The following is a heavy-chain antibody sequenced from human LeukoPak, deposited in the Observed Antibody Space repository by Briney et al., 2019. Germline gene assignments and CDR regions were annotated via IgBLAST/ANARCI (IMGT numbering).Heavy chain of an antibody. Sequence: PSETLSLTCTVSGGSISSSSYYWGWIRQPPGKGLEWIGSIYYSGSTFYNPSLKSRVTISVDTSKNQFSLKLSSVTAADTAVYYCASVLRFLEWSRFDYWGQGTLVTVSS. CDR3: ASVLRFLEWSRFDY. CDR2: IYYSGST. CDR1: GGSISSSSYY. D-gene: IGHD3-3*01. V-gene: IGHV4-39*07. J-gene: IGHJ4*02.